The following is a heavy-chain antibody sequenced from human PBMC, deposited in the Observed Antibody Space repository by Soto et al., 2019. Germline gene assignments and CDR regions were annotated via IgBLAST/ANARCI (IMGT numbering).Heavy chain of an antibody. Sequence: QVQRVQSGAEVKKAGSSVKVSCKVSGGTFSSYFINWVRQAPGQGLEWVGGIIPVFGTGSYAEKFQGRVTITADESTSTAYMELSRLRSDDTAVYYCARETPSAAAAYYYYGLHVWGQGTTVTVPS. V-gene: IGHV1-69*01. CDR1: GGTFSSYF. CDR2: IIPVFGTG. J-gene: IGHJ6*02. D-gene: IGHD6-13*01. CDR3: ARETPSAAAAYYYYGLHV.